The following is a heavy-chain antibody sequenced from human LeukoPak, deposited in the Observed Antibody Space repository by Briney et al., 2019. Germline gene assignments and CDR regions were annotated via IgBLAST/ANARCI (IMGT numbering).Heavy chain of an antibody. CDR1: GYTFTGYY. Sequence: GASVKVSCKASGYTFTGYYMHWVRQAPGQGLEWMGWINPNSGGTNYAQKFQGWVTMTRDTSISTAYMELSRLRSDDTAVYYCARGSGFRGYSYGPLDYWGQGTPVTVSS. CDR2: INPNSGGT. J-gene: IGHJ4*02. CDR3: ARGSGFRGYSYGPLDY. V-gene: IGHV1-2*04. D-gene: IGHD5-18*01.